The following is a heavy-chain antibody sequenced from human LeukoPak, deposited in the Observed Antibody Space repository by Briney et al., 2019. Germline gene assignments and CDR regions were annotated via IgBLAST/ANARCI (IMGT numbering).Heavy chain of an antibody. Sequence: ASVKVSCKASGYTFTSYGISWVRQAPGQGLEWMGWISAYNGNTNYAQKLQGRVTMTTDTSTSTAYMELRSLRSDDTAVYYCARDLAYSSSPGSLFDYWGQGTLVTVSS. CDR2: ISAYNGNT. D-gene: IGHD6-13*01. CDR3: ARDLAYSSSPGSLFDY. V-gene: IGHV1-18*01. J-gene: IGHJ4*02. CDR1: GYTFTSYG.